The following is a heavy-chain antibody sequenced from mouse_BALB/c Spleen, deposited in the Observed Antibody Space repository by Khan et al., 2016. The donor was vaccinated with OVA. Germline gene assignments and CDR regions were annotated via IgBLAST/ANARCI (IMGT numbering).Heavy chain of an antibody. CDR1: GFTFSSYS. J-gene: IGHJ3*01. CDR3: ASHLNGSFAY. V-gene: IGHV5-6*01. CDR2: ISSGGDYN. Sequence: EVELVESGGDLVKPGGSLKLSCAASGFTFSSYSMSWVRQTPDKRLEWVATISSGGDYNYYSDNVKGRFTISRDNAKNTLYMQMSSPKSEDTAMYYCASHLNGSFAYWGQGTLVTVSA.